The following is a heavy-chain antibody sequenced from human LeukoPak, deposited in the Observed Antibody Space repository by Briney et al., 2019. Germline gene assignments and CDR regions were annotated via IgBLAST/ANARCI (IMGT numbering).Heavy chain of an antibody. CDR2: ISWNSGSI. CDR1: GFTFDDYA. J-gene: IGHJ4*02. CDR3: AKGYCSSTSCPLDY. Sequence: PGGSLRLSCAASGFTFDDYAMHWVRQAPGKGLERVSGISWNSGSIGYADSVKGRFTISRDNAKNSLYLQMNSLRAEDMALYYCAKGYCSSTSCPLDYWGQGTLVTVSS. V-gene: IGHV3-9*03. D-gene: IGHD2-2*01.